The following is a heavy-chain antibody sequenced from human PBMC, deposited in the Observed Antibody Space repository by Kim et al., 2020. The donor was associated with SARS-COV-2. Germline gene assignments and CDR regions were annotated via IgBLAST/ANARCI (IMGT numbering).Heavy chain of an antibody. V-gene: IGHV4-4*02. Sequence: SETLSLTCAVSGGSISSSNWWSWVRQPPGKGLEWIGEIYHSGSTNYNPSLKSRVTISVDKSKNQFSLKLSSVTAADTAVYYCASLYSGYDYSLGYWGQGTLVTVSS. CDR1: GGSISSSNW. J-gene: IGHJ4*02. D-gene: IGHD5-12*01. CDR2: IYHSGST. CDR3: ASLYSGYDYSLGY.